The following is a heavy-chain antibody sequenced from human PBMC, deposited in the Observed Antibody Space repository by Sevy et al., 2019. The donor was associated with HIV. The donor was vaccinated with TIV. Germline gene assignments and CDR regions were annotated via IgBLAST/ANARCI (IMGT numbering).Heavy chain of an antibody. D-gene: IGHD2-21*02. V-gene: IGHV4-38-2*01. CDR1: NFSISSGYY. Sequence: KQSQTLSLTCGVSNFSISSGYYWGWIRQTPGKGLEWIGNTYHGGSTYYNPSLKSRVAISVDTSTNKLSLRLSSVTAADTAVYYCARQSGGDRLDYYGMDVWGQGTTVTVSS. CDR3: ARQSGGDRLDYYGMDV. J-gene: IGHJ6*02. CDR2: TYHGGST.